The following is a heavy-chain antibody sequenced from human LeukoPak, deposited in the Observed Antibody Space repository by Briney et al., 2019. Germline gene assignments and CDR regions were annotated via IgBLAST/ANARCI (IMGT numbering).Heavy chain of an antibody. Sequence: PGGSLRLSCVASGFTFTTYTMDWVRQAPGKGLEWVSSISSSSTYIYYADSVKGRFTISRDDAKNSLYLQMNSLRADDTALYYCARVRGSYSVDYWGQGTLVTVSS. J-gene: IGHJ4*02. D-gene: IGHD3-10*01. CDR1: GFTFTTYT. CDR2: ISSSSTYI. V-gene: IGHV3-21*01. CDR3: ARVRGSYSVDY.